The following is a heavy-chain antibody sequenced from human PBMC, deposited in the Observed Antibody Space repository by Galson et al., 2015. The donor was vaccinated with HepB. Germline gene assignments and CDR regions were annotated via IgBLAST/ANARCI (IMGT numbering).Heavy chain of an antibody. J-gene: IGHJ6*02. D-gene: IGHD3-16*01. CDR2: TSYDGETK. Sequence: SLRLSCAASGFTFSIEAMYWVRQAPDKGLEFVAATSYDGETKYYADSVRGRFTISRDNSKNTLYLQMNSLRVEDTALCYCAKDWGLGVWGQGTTVTVSS. CDR3: AKDWGLGV. CDR1: GFTFSIEA. V-gene: IGHV3-30-3*02.